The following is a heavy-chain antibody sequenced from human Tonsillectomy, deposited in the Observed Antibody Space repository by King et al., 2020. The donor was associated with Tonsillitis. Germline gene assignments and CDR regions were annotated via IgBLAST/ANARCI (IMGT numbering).Heavy chain of an antibody. J-gene: IGHJ3*02. CDR1: GGSISSGGYS. Sequence: LQLQESGSGLVKPSQTLSLTCAVSGGSISSGGYSWSWIRQPPGQGLEWIGYIYHSGSTYYNPSLKRRVTISVDRSKNQFSLKLSSVSAADPAVYYCARGGTPGDTLIEAFDIWGQGTMVTVSS. V-gene: IGHV4-30-2*01. CDR2: IYHSGST. CDR3: ARGGTPGDTLIEAFDI. D-gene: IGHD3-22*01.